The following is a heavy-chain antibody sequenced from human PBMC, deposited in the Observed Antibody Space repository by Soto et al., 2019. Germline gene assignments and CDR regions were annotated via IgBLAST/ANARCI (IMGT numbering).Heavy chain of an antibody. Sequence: GGSLRLSCAASGFTFSSYAMHWVRQAPGKGLEWVAVISYDGSNKYYADSVKGRFTISRDNSKNTLYLQMNSLRAEDTAVYYCARVMEMATITSYFDYWGQGT. J-gene: IGHJ4*02. D-gene: IGHD5-12*01. V-gene: IGHV3-30-3*01. CDR1: GFTFSSYA. CDR2: ISYDGSNK. CDR3: ARVMEMATITSYFDY.